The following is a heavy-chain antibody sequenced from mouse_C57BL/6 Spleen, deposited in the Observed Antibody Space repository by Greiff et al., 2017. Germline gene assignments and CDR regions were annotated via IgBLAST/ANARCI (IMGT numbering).Heavy chain of an antibody. CDR1: GYAFSRYW. CDR3: ARSGLYFDY. D-gene: IGHD3-1*01. V-gene: IGHV1-80*01. Sequence: VQLQQSGAELVKPGASVKISCKASGYAFSRYWMNWVKQRPGKGLEWLGQIYPGDGDTNYNGKFKGKATLTADKSSSTAYMQLSSLTSEDSAVYFCARSGLYFDYWGQGTTLTVSS. J-gene: IGHJ2*01. CDR2: IYPGDGDT.